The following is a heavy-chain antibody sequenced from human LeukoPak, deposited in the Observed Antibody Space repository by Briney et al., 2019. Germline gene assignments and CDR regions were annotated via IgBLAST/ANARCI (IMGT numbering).Heavy chain of an antibody. CDR1: GYTFTSYD. CDR3: ARGLPFSKGSCYTP. V-gene: IGHV1-8*01. Sequence: ASVKVSCKASGYTFTSYDINWVRQAAGQGGEWMGWMNPNSGNTGYAQKFQGRVTMTRNTSISTAYMELSSLRSEDAAVYYCARGLPFSKGSCYTPWGQGTLVTVSS. J-gene: IGHJ5*02. D-gene: IGHD2-2*02. CDR2: MNPNSGNT.